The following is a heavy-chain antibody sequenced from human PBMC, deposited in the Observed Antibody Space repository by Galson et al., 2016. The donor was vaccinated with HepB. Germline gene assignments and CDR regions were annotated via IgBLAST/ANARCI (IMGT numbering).Heavy chain of an antibody. CDR1: GFTFSTYA. CDR2: IGGSGAGT. V-gene: IGHV3-23*01. D-gene: IGHD2-2*01. CDR3: AKGNIVQVPAAPYA. Sequence: SLRLSCAASGFTFSTYAMSWVCQAPGKGLEWVSAIGGSGAGTYYAGSVKGRFTISRDNSKNTLYLQMNSLRAEDTAVYYCAKGNIVQVPAAPYAWGQGALVTVSS. J-gene: IGHJ5*02.